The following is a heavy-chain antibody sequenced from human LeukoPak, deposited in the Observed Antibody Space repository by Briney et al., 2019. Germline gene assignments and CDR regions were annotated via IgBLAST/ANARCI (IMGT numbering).Heavy chain of an antibody. CDR1: GGSFSGYY. V-gene: IGHV4-34*01. CDR3: AAAKGYCSSTSCYTSSFDY. J-gene: IGHJ4*02. D-gene: IGHD2-2*02. Sequence: SETLSLTCAVYGGSFSGYYWSWIRQPPGKGLERIGEINHSGSTNYNPSLKSRVTISVDTSKNQFSLKLSSVTAADTAVYYCAAAKGYCSSTSCYTSSFDYWGQGTLVTVSS. CDR2: INHSGST.